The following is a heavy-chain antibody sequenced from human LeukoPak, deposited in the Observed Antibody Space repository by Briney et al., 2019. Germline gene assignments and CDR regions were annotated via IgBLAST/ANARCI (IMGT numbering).Heavy chain of an antibody. CDR3: ARDEFSKTTVVTPGDY. CDR1: GYTFTSYD. Sequence: ASVKVSCKASGYTFTSYDISWVRQAPGQGLEWMGGIIPIFGTANYAQKFQGRVTVTTDESTSTAYMELSSLGSEDTAVYYCARDEFSKTTVVTPGDYWGQGTLVTVSS. V-gene: IGHV1-69*05. CDR2: IIPIFGTA. D-gene: IGHD4-23*01. J-gene: IGHJ4*02.